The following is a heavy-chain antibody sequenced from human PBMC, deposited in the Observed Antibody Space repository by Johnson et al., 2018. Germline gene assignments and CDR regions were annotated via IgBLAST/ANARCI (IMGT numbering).Heavy chain of an antibody. J-gene: IGHJ3*01. Sequence: QVQLQESGPGLVKPSETLSLTCTVSGDSVSNVNYYWSWIRQPPGKGPEWIGYIHYTGTTNYNPSLNSRVPISTDTSKNQFSGNLRSVTAADTAGYYCARRTVAGLPDSWGQGTMVTVSS. CDR3: ARRTVAGLPDS. D-gene: IGHD6-19*01. V-gene: IGHV4-61*01. CDR2: IHYTGTT. CDR1: GDSVSNVNYY.